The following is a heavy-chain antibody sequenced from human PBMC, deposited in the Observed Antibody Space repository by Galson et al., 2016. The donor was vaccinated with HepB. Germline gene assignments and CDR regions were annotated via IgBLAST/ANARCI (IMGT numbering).Heavy chain of an antibody. D-gene: IGHD3-16*01. Sequence: SETLSLTCAVSGGSISSNWWSWVRQPPGEGLAWIGEISPSGVPSYNPSLRSRVTMAVDRSKNQLSLNIDSVTAADTAVYFCAQTWGLWGQGTLVTVSS. CDR3: AQTWGL. CDR1: GGSISSNW. J-gene: IGHJ4*02. CDR2: ISPSGVP. V-gene: IGHV4-4*02.